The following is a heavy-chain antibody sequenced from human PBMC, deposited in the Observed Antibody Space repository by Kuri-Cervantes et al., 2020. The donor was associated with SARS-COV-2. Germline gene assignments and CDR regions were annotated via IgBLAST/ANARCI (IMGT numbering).Heavy chain of an antibody. D-gene: IGHD3-3*01. CDR2: INPNSGGT. CDR1: GGTFSSYS. Sequence: ASVKVSCKASGGTFSSYSVNWVRQAPGQGLEWMGWINPNSGGTNYAQKFQGRVTMTRDTSISTAYMELSRLRSDDTAVYYCARGYTIFGVVGYFDLWGRGTLVTVSS. CDR3: ARGYTIFGVVGYFDL. V-gene: IGHV1-2*02. J-gene: IGHJ2*01.